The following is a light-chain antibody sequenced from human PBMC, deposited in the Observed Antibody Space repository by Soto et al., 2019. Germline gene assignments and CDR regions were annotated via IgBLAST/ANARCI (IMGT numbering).Light chain of an antibody. CDR2: DTS. J-gene: IGLJ1*01. Sequence: QAVVTQEPSLTVSPGGTVTLTCGSSTGAVTSGHYPYWFQQKPGQAPRTLIYDTSNKHSWTPARFSGSLLGGKAALTLSGAQPEDEAEYYCLLSYSGARPYVFGTGTKLTFL. CDR3: LLSYSGARPYV. CDR1: TGAVTSGHY. V-gene: IGLV7-46*01.